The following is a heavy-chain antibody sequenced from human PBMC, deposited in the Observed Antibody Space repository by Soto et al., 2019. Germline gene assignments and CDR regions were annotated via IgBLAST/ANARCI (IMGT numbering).Heavy chain of an antibody. V-gene: IGHV1-18*04. CDR3: ARDVFCGGAPACPDMDV. CDR1: GYTFSGYS. Sequence: ASVKVSCKASGYTFSGYSITGVRQAPGQGLEWMGRISGYNGNTNYARTLRGRLTLTTDTSTGTAYMELRSLTSDDTAVYYCARDVFCGGAPACPDMDVWGQGTTVTVSS. J-gene: IGHJ6*02. D-gene: IGHD2-21*01. CDR2: ISGYNGNT.